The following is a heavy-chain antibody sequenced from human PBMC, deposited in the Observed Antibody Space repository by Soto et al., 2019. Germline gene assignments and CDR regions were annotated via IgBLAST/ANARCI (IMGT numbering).Heavy chain of an antibody. V-gene: IGHV4-39*01. Sequence: SETLSLTCTVFGDFISSSSYYWAWIRQPPGKGLEWIGSFYTTGNVYSPSFKSRVSISIDTAKTQLSLRLTSLSAADTAVYYCARFPHEREPKTWGQGTLVTVSA. CDR2: FYTTGN. CDR3: ARFPHEREPKT. D-gene: IGHD1-1*01. CDR1: GDFISSSSYY. J-gene: IGHJ1*01.